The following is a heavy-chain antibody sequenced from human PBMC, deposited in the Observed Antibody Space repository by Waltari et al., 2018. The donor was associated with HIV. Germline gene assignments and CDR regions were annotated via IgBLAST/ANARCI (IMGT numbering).Heavy chain of an antibody. D-gene: IGHD2-8*01. CDR1: GGTFSSYA. J-gene: IGHJ6*02. CDR3: AREDPAYDRRLPYYYYYGMDV. CDR2: IIPIFGTA. V-gene: IGHV1-69*06. Sequence: QVQLVQSGAEVKKPGSSVKVSCKASGGTFSSYAISWVRQAPGQGLEWMGGIIPIFGTANYAQKFQGRVTITADKSTSTAYMELSSLRSEDTAVYYCAREDPAYDRRLPYYYYYGMDVWGQGTTVTVSS.